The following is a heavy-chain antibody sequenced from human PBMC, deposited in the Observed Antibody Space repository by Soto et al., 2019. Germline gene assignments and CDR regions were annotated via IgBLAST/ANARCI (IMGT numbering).Heavy chain of an antibody. J-gene: IGHJ6*03. CDR3: ARGGVVVPAAMRIYYYYYMDV. D-gene: IGHD2-2*01. V-gene: IGHV4-34*01. CDR1: GGSFSGYY. CDR2: INHSGST. Sequence: SETLSLTCAVYGGSFSGYYWSWIRQPPGKGLEWIGEINHSGSTNYNPSLKSRVTISVDTSKNQFSLKLGSVTAADTAVYYCARGGVVVPAAMRIYYYYYMDVWGKGTTVTVSS.